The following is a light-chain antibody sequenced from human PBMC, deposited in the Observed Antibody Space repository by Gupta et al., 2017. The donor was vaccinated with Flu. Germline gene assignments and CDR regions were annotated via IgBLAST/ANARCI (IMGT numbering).Light chain of an antibody. Sequence: DIVLTQSPDSLALSLGERATINCKSSQSVLFGPSNKNYLAWYQQKPGQPPNLLIYWASTRESGVPDRFNGSGSGTDFTLTISSLQAEDVAVYYCQQHYNLPLTFGQGTKVEVK. CDR2: WAS. V-gene: IGKV4-1*01. CDR3: QQHYNLPLT. CDR1: QSVLFGPSNKNY. J-gene: IGKJ1*01.